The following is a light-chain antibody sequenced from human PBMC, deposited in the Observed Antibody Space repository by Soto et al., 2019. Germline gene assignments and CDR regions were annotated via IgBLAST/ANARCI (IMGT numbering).Light chain of an antibody. J-gene: IGKJ1*01. CDR2: DAS. CDR3: QNYNSYSEE. CDR1: QSISRW. V-gene: IGKV1-5*01. Sequence: DIQMTQSPSTVSASVGDIVTITCRASQSISRWVAWYQQKPGKAPKILVWDASTLQRGVPSRFSGSGSGTEFTLTISSLQPEDFATYYCQNYNSYSEEFGQGTKVDIK.